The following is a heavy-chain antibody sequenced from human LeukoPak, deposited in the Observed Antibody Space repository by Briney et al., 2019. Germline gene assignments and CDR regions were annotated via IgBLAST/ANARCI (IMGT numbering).Heavy chain of an antibody. V-gene: IGHV4-39*01. D-gene: IGHD3-22*01. CDR3: ARQVTGYYYDSSGYDRYFDY. Sequence: SETLSLTCTVSGDSISSSSYYWGWIRQPPGKGLEWIGSIYYSGSSYNNPSLKSRVTISVDTSKNQFSLKLSSVTAADTAVYYCARQVTGYYYDSSGYDRYFDYWGQGTLVTVSS. CDR2: IYYSGSS. CDR1: GDSISSSSYY. J-gene: IGHJ4*02.